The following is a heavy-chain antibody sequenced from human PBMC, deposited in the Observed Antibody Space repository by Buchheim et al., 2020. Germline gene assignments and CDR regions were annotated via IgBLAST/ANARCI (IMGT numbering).Heavy chain of an antibody. CDR1: GGSISSGGYY. D-gene: IGHD3-10*01. CDR3: ARAAGSRGWFDP. Sequence: QVQLRESGPGLVKPSQTLSLTCTVSGGSISSGGYYWNWIRQHPGKGLEWIGYIYYSGSTYYNPSLKSRVTILIDTSKNQLFLKLSSVTAADTGVYYCARAAGSRGWFDPWGQGTL. CDR2: IYYSGST. V-gene: IGHV4-31*03. J-gene: IGHJ5*02.